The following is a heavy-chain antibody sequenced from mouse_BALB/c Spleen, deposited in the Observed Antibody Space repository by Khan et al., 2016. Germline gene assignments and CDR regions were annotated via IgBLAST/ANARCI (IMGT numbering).Heavy chain of an antibody. CDR3: TRGGYHRAMDY. V-gene: IGHV1-59*01. Sequence: QVQLQQPGAELVKPGASVKMSCKASGYTFNNYWMHWVKQRPGQGLEWIGVTDPADSYTNYNQKFKGRATLTVDTSSSTAYMQLNNLTPEDSAVYYCTRGGYHRAMDYWGQGTSVTVSS. J-gene: IGHJ4*01. D-gene: IGHD2-2*01. CDR2: TDPADSYT. CDR1: GYTFNNYW.